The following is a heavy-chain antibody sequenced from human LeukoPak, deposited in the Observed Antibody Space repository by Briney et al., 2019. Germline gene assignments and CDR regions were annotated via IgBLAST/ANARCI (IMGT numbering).Heavy chain of an antibody. J-gene: IGHJ4*02. D-gene: IGHD6-13*01. V-gene: IGHV3-15*01. CDR2: VKSKTDGETT. CDR1: GFTFSNYG. Sequence: PGGSLRLSCVVSGFTFSNYGMSWVRQAPGKGLEWVGRVKSKTDGETTDYAAPVKGRFTISRDDSKNMLYLQMNSLKTEDTAVYYCTTDSRFKGSSWSPFGFWGQGTLVTVSS. CDR3: TTDSRFKGSSWSPFGF.